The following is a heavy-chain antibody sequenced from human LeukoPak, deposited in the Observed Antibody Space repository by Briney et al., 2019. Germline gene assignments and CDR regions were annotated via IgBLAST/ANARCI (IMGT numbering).Heavy chain of an antibody. CDR2: INPNSGDT. CDR1: GGTFNKYA. V-gene: IGHV1-2*02. CDR3: ARGPTLGLDI. Sequence: ASVKVSCKASGGTFNKYAIGWVRQAPGQGLERMGWINPNSGDTSLPQRFQGRVTMTRDTSIITAYMELSSLTSDDTGMYYCARGPTLGLDIWGQGTMVTVSS. J-gene: IGHJ3*02.